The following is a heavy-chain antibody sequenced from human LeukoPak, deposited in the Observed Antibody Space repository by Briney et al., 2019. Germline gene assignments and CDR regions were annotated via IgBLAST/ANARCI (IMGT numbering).Heavy chain of an antibody. CDR2: IWYDGSNR. Sequence: VGSPRLSCAASGFTFSSYGMHWVRQAPGKGLEWVAVIWYDGSNRYYTDSVKGRSTISRDNSKNTLYLQMNSLRAEDTAVYYCARDLAGTTTDGFFDYWGQGTLVTVSS. J-gene: IGHJ4*02. CDR1: GFTFSSYG. D-gene: IGHD1-26*01. CDR3: ARDLAGTTTDGFFDY. V-gene: IGHV3-33*01.